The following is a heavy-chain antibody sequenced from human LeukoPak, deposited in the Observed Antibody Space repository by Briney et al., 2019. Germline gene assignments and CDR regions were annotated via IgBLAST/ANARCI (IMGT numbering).Heavy chain of an antibody. Sequence: SETLSLTCTVSGGSISSGDYYWSWIRQPPGKGLEWIGYIYYSGSTYYNPSLKSRVTISVDTSKNQFSLKLSSVTAADTAVYYCARAQRRGIRGDPPLNWFDPWGQGTLVTVSS. CDR2: IYYSGST. J-gene: IGHJ5*02. CDR1: GGSISSGDYY. V-gene: IGHV4-30-4*01. CDR3: ARAQRRGIRGDPPLNWFDP. D-gene: IGHD4-17*01.